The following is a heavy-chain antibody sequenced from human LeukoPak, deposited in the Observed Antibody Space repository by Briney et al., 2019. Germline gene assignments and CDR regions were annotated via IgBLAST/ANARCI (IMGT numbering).Heavy chain of an antibody. CDR3: ARAVGARGAFDI. D-gene: IGHD1-26*01. CDR1: GGPISSYY. V-gene: IGHV4-59*07. J-gene: IGHJ3*02. Sequence: SDTLSLTCTVSGGPISSYYWSWIRQPPGKGLEYIGYISYSGSTNYNPSLKNRVTISVDTSKNQFSLKLSSVTAADTAVYYCARAVGARGAFDIWGQGTMVTVSS. CDR2: ISYSGST.